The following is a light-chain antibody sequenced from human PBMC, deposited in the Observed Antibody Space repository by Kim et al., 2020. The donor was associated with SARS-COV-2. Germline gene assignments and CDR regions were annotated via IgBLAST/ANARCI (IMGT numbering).Light chain of an antibody. Sequence: QGQTARITCSGDALPKQYAYWYQQKPGQAPVLVIYKDSERPSGIPERFSGSSSGTTVTLTISGVQAEDEADYYCQSADSSGTFVVFGGGTQLTVL. CDR3: QSADSSGTFVV. J-gene: IGLJ2*01. V-gene: IGLV3-25*03. CDR1: ALPKQY. CDR2: KDS.